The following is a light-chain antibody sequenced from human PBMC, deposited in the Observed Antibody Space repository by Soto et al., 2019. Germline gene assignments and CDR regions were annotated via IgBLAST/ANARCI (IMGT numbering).Light chain of an antibody. Sequence: AIRMTQSPSSFSASTGDRVTITCRASQGISSYLAWYQQNPWKAPKLLIYAASTLQSGVPSRFSGSGSVTDFTLTISCLQSEDFATYYCQQYYSYPFTFGPWTKVDIK. CDR2: AAS. J-gene: IGKJ3*01. V-gene: IGKV1-8*01. CDR1: QGISSY. CDR3: QQYYSYPFT.